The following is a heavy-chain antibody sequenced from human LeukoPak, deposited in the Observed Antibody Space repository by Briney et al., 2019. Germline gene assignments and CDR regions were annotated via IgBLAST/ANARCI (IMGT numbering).Heavy chain of an antibody. D-gene: IGHD6-19*01. J-gene: IGHJ4*02. V-gene: IGHV3-23*01. CDR1: GFIFSNYA. Sequence: GXXRLSCAASGFIFSNYAMSWVRQARGKGLEWVSGISGSGGSTYYSDYVKGRFTISRDNSKYTLYLQMNSLRAEDTAVYYCAKDLGYTSGWSDYWGQGTLVTVSS. CDR3: AKDLGYTSGWSDY. CDR2: ISGSGGST.